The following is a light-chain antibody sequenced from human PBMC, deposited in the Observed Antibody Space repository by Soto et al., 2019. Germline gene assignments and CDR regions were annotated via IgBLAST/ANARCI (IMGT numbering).Light chain of an antibody. CDR3: QQHDRWPVN. V-gene: IGKV3-15*01. J-gene: IGKJ4*01. Sequence: EVVMTHSPATMSVLPGERVRFACRASQSVPPILARYQHKPAEAPRFLMCIASTGASGRAPGFSGSGSETGFPLTTDRLPPPDFEVHSSQQHDRWPVNFGGGAQVDI. CDR1: QSVPPI. CDR2: IAS.